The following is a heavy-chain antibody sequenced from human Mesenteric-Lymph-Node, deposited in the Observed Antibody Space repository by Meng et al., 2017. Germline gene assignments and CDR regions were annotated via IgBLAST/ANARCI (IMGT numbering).Heavy chain of an antibody. CDR2: IKEDDSEI. CDR1: GFAFSTDW. D-gene: IGHD6-19*01. Sequence: GESLKISCKASGFAFSTDWMTWVRQAPGKGLEWVANIKEDDSEIYYVDSVKGRFTISRDNAKNSLYLQMNSLRAEDTAVYYCARDLGTYSSPHWGQGTLVTVSS. V-gene: IGHV3-7*01. CDR3: ARDLGTYSSPH. J-gene: IGHJ4*02.